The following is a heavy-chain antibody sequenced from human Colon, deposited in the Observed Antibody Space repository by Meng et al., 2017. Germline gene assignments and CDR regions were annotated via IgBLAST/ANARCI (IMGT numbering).Heavy chain of an antibody. CDR3: ARDRQWLGSDY. CDR1: GYIFTTYG. CDR2: ISAYNGNT. J-gene: IGHJ4*02. D-gene: IGHD6-19*01. V-gene: IGHV1-18*01. Sequence: QVQLVTAGAEVKKPGASVKVSCKASGYIFTTYGISWVRQAPGEGLEWMGWISAYNGNTNSAQKFQDRVTMTTDTSTNTAYMELRSLRSDDTAMYYCARDRQWLGSDYWGQGTLVTVSS.